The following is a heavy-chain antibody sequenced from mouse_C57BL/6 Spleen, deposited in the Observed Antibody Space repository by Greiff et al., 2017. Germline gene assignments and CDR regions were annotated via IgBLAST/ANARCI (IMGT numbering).Heavy chain of an antibody. V-gene: IGHV1-64*01. CDR3: ALYYDGSSYETY. CDR2: IHPNSGST. J-gene: IGHJ3*01. D-gene: IGHD1-1*01. Sequence: VQLQQPGAELVKPGASVKLSCKASGYTFTSYWMHWVKQRPGQGLEWIGMIHPNSGSTNYNEKFKSKATLTVDNSSSTAYMQLSSLTSEDSAVYYCALYYDGSSYETYWGQGTLVTVSA. CDR1: GYTFTSYW.